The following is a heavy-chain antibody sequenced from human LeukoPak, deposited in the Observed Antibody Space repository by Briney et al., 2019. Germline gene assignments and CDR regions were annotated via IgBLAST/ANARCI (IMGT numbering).Heavy chain of an antibody. CDR1: RYTFTSYG. D-gene: IGHD3-22*01. J-gene: IGHJ3*02. CDR2: ISAYNGNT. V-gene: IGHV1-18*01. CDR3: AIDPENYYDSSGYYSRGAFDI. Sequence: ASVKVSCKACRYTFTSYGISWVRQAPGQGLEWMGWISAYNGNTSCAQKLQGRVTMTTDTSTSTAYMELRSLRSDDTAVYYCAIDPENYYDSSGYYSRGAFDIWGQGTMVTVSA.